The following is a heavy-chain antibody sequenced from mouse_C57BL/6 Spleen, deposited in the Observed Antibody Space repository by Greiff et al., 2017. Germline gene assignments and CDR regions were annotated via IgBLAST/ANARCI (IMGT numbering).Heavy chain of an antibody. J-gene: IGHJ3*01. CDR1: GYTFTDYN. CDR2: INPNNGGT. V-gene: IGHV1-18*01. Sequence: EVKLQQSGPELVKPGASVKIPCKASGYTFTDYNMDWVKQSHGKSLEWIGDINPNNGGTIYNQKFKGKATLTVDKSSSTAYMELRSLTSEKTAVYYCARVYYNYDEFAYWGQGTLVTVSA. D-gene: IGHD2-4*01. CDR3: ARVYYNYDEFAY.